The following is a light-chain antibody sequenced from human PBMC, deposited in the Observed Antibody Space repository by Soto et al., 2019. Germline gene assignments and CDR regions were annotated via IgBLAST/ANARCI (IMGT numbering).Light chain of an antibody. Sequence: QSTGTLSLSPGERATLSCSASERLSSVYLAWYQQSPGHPPMLLIYGASTGATGLPARFSGSGSGTESTLTSNILHAEDSAVYYWQQHYNRPRTFGQGTRLEIK. J-gene: IGKJ5*01. V-gene: IGKV3-15*01. CDR3: QQHYNRPRT. CDR2: GAS. CDR1: ERLSSVY.